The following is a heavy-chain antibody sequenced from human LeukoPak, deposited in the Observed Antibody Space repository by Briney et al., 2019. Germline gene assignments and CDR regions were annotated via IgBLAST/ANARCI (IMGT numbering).Heavy chain of an antibody. D-gene: IGHD4-17*01. CDR3: ARGQWVTTVTSAPGY. V-gene: IGHV1-46*01. CDR2: INPSGGST. CDR1: GYTFTSYY. Sequence: ASVKVSCKASGYTFTSYYMHWVRQAPGQGLEWMGIINPSGGSTSYAQKFQGRVTMTRDTSTSTVYMELSSLRSEDTAVYYCARGQWVTTVTSAPGYWGQGTLVTVSS. J-gene: IGHJ4*02.